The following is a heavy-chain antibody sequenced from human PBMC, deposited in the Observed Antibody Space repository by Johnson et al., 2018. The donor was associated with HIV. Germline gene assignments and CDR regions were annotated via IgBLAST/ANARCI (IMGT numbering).Heavy chain of an antibody. D-gene: IGHD1-26*01. CDR3: ARDLRLGAIDAFDI. J-gene: IGHJ3*02. V-gene: IGHV3-9*01. Sequence: VQLLESGGGLVQPGRSLRLSCAASGFTFDDYAMHWVRQAPGKGLEWVSGISWNSGSIGYADSVRGRFTISRDNTKNSLFLQMNSLRAEDAAVYYCARDLRLGAIDAFDIWGQGTMVSVSS. CDR2: ISWNSGSI. CDR1: GFTFDDYA.